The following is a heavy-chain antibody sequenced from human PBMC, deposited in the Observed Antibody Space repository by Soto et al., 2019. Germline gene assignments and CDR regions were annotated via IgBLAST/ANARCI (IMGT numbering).Heavy chain of an antibody. CDR2: IFPMYGTP. D-gene: IGHD1-1*01. CDR3: AKDYEYQILELAALDI. CDR1: GGAFSRYA. J-gene: IGHJ3*02. V-gene: IGHV1-69*01. Sequence: QVLLVQSGAEVMKPGSSVKVSCKASGGAFSRYAISWVRQAPGQGLEWVGGIFPMYGTPVYAQELQGRVTLTADEATTTAYMELSGRRYEDTAFYYWAKDYEYQILELAALDIWGQGTMVTVSS.